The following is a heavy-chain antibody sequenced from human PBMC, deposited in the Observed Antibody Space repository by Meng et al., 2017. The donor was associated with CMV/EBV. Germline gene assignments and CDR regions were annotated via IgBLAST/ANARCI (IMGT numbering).Heavy chain of an antibody. CDR3: ASDNLYSSSPYYGMDV. J-gene: IGHJ6*02. D-gene: IGHD6-6*01. V-gene: IGHV1-2*02. CDR1: GYTFTGYY. CDR2: INPNSGGT. Sequence: ASVKVSCKASGYTFTGYYMHWVRQASGQGLEWMGWINPNSGGTNYAQKFQGRVTMTRDTSISTAYMELSRLRSDDTAVYYCASDNLYSSSPYYGMDVWGQGTTVTVSS.